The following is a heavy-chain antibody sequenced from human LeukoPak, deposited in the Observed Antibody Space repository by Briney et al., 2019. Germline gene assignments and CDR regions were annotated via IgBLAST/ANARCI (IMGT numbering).Heavy chain of an antibody. CDR1: GLNVKNNY. Sequence: GGALRLSCVTSGLNVKNNYMFWVRQSPVKGLEWVSIIYSGGNTFYADSVKGRFTISRDNSKNTLYLQMTSLKAEDTGVYYCAREFDYGTLPGPYWGPGTLVIVSS. CDR3: AREFDYGTLPGPY. D-gene: IGHD3-9*01. J-gene: IGHJ4*02. CDR2: IYSGGNT. V-gene: IGHV3-53*01.